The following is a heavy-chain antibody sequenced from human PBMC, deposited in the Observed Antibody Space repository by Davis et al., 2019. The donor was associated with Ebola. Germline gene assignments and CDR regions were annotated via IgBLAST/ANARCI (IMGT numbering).Heavy chain of an antibody. V-gene: IGHV4-38-2*01. D-gene: IGHD2-2*01. CDR2: IYHSGST. CDR3: ARKPAARIKGMDV. CDR1: GYSISSGYY. J-gene: IGHJ6*02. Sequence: PSETLSPTCAVSGYSISSGYYWGWIRQPPGKGLEWIGSIYHSGSTYYNPSLKSRVTISVDTSKNQFSLKLSSVTAADTAVYYCARKPAARIKGMDVWGQGTTVTVSS.